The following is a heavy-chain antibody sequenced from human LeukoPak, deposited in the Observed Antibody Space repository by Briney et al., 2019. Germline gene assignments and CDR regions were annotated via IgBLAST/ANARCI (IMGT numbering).Heavy chain of an antibody. J-gene: IGHJ4*02. CDR1: DGSINNYY. Sequence: SETLSLTCTVSDGSINNYYWSWNPQPPGKGLEWIGYVYYTGNTNYSPSLKSRGTISVDTSKNQFSLKLRSVSAADPAVYYCARGGSGDAFDYWGQGPVVIVSA. D-gene: IGHD2-21*02. V-gene: IGHV4-59*01. CDR2: VYYTGNT. CDR3: ARGGSGDAFDY.